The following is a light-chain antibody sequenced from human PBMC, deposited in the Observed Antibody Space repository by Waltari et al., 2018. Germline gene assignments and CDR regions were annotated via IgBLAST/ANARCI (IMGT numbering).Light chain of an antibody. CDR1: QSISRY. CDR2: AAS. CDR3: QHHFRLPAT. V-gene: IGKV3-20*01. Sequence: IMLTQSPGTLSLSPGERATLSCRASQSISRYLAWYQQKPGQAPRLLIYAASTRAPGIPDRFRGSGSGTDFSLTISGLEPEDSAVYYCQHHFRLPATFGQGTKVEIK. J-gene: IGKJ1*01.